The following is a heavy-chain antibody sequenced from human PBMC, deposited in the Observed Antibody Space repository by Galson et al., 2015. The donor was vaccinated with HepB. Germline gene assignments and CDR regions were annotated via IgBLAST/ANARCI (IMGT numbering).Heavy chain of an antibody. D-gene: IGHD3-10*01. Sequence: GLEWIGRLYTSGSTNYNPSLKSRVTMSVDTSKNQFSLKLNSVTAADTAMYYCARVLRFGSDWFDPWGQGTLVTVSS. CDR2: LYTSGST. V-gene: IGHV4-59*10. CDR3: ARVLRFGSDWFDP. J-gene: IGHJ5*02.